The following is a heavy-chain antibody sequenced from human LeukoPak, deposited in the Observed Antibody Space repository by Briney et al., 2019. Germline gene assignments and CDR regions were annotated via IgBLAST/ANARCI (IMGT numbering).Heavy chain of an antibody. V-gene: IGHV3-7*01. CDR2: IKQDGSEK. CDR3: ARDLRYSPGVFLDY. Sequence: SGGSLRLSCAAPGFTFSNYWMTWVRQAPGKGLEWVANIKQDGSEKYYGDSVKGRFTISRDNAKNSLYLQMNSLRDEDTAVYYCARDLRYSPGVFLDYWGQGTLVTVSS. J-gene: IGHJ4*02. CDR1: GFTFSNYW. D-gene: IGHD5-18*01.